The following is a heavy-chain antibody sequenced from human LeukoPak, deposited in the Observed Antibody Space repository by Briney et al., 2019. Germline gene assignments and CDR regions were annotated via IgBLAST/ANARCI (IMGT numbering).Heavy chain of an antibody. CDR2: ISSRGSTI. CDR1: GFTFCSYE. CDR3: ARLMATTDHDAFDI. J-gene: IGHJ3*02. D-gene: IGHD5-24*01. Sequence: PGGSLRLSCAASGFTFCSYEMNWVRQAPGKGLRWVSYISSRGSTIYYADSVKGRFTISRDNAKNSLYLQMNSLRAEDTAVYYCARLMATTDHDAFDIWGQGTMVTVSS. V-gene: IGHV3-48*03.